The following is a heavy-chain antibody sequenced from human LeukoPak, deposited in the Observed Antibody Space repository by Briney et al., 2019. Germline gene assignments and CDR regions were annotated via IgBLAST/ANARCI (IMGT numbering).Heavy chain of an antibody. Sequence: TGGSLRLSCAASGFTFSSYSMNWVRQAPGKGPEWVSSISSSSYIYYADSVKGRFTISRDNAKNSLYLQMNSLRAEDTAVYYCARDRCSGGSCTRALFDYWGQGTLVTVSS. CDR1: GFTFSSYS. V-gene: IGHV3-21*01. CDR3: ARDRCSGGSCTRALFDY. J-gene: IGHJ4*02. CDR2: ISSSSYI. D-gene: IGHD2-15*01.